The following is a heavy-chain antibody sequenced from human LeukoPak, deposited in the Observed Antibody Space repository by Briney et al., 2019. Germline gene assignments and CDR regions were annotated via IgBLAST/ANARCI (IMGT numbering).Heavy chain of an antibody. D-gene: IGHD6-19*01. CDR1: GYTFTDYH. Sequence: ASVKVSCKASGYTFTDYHVHWVRQAPGQGLQLMGWIDPQNGGTNYAQKFQGRVTMTRDTSISTAYMELNRLTSDDTAIYYCARLGVGRWMVVTYYYYGMDVWGQGTTVTVSS. V-gene: IGHV1-2*02. CDR3: ARLGVGRWMVVTYYYYGMDV. J-gene: IGHJ6*02. CDR2: IDPQNGGT.